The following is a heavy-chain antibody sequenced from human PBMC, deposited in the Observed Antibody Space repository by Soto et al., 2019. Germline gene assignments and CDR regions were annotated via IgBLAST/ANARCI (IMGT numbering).Heavy chain of an antibody. CDR3: ARPSGSYGDYAWSLAY. Sequence: QVQLVQSGAEVKKPGASVKVSCKASGYAFCGYAISWVRQAPGQGLEWMGWVSAYSGHTDYAQNLQGRVSMTTETSTSTAYMELGSLTSDDTAVYYCARPSGSYGDYAWSLAYWGQGTLVTVSS. V-gene: IGHV1-18*04. CDR2: VSAYSGHT. J-gene: IGHJ4*02. CDR1: GYAFCGYA. D-gene: IGHD4-17*01.